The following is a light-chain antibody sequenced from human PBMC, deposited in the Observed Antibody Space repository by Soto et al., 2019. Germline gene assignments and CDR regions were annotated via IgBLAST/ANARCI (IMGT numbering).Light chain of an antibody. CDR2: GNG. Sequence: HSALTQPPSVSGAPGQSVTISCTGSSSNIWAGYDVHWYQQLPGTAPKLLIFGNGNRPSGVPDRFSGSKSDTSASLAITGLQAEDEADYYCQTYDSSLSGLFVFGTGTKVTVL. J-gene: IGLJ1*01. V-gene: IGLV1-40*01. CDR3: QTYDSSLSGLFV. CDR1: SSNIWAGYD.